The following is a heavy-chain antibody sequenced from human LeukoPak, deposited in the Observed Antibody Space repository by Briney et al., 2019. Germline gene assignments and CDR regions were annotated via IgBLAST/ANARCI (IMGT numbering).Heavy chain of an antibody. CDR2: IKQDGSDR. D-gene: IGHD1-14*01. Sequence: GGSLRLSCAGSGFIYGSYWMSWVRQAPGKGLEWVANIKQDGSDRYYVDSVKGRFTVSRDNDKNSLYLEMNWLRAEDTAMYFCARVYKSEPPAKYGMDVWGRGTTVIVSS. CDR1: GFIYGSYW. CDR3: ARVYKSEPPAKYGMDV. V-gene: IGHV3-7*01. J-gene: IGHJ6*02.